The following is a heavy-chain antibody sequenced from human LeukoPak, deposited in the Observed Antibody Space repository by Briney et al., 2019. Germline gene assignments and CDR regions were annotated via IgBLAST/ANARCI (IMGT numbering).Heavy chain of an antibody. D-gene: IGHD3-22*01. J-gene: IGHJ4*02. Sequence: PGGSLRLSCAASGFIFNTYAMNWVRQGPGKGLEWVSAISSSGDNTYYADSVKGRVTISRDNSKKSVYLQMNSLRAEDTAVYYCAKGGDSSGYYFSDDYWGQGTLVTVSS. CDR1: GFIFNTYA. V-gene: IGHV3-23*01. CDR3: AKGGDSSGYYFSDDY. CDR2: ISSSGDNT.